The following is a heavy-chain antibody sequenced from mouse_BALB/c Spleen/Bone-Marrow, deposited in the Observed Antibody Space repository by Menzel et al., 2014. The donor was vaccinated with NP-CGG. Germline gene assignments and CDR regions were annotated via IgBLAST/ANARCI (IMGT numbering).Heavy chain of an antibody. V-gene: IGHV1S56*01. CDR2: IYPGNVNT. CDR1: GYTFTSYY. CDR3: AGSFYGRSMDY. Sequence: QVQLKESGPELVKPGASVRISCKASGYTFTSYYIHWLKQRPGQGLEWIGWIYPGNVNTKYNEKFKGKATLTADKSSGTAYMQLSSLTSEDSAVYFCAGSFYGRSMDYWGQGTSVTVSS. J-gene: IGHJ4*01. D-gene: IGHD1-1*01.